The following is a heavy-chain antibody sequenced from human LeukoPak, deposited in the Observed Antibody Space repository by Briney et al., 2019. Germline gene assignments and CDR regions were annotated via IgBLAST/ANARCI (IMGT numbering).Heavy chain of an antibody. D-gene: IGHD3-16*01. J-gene: IGHJ4*02. CDR3: ARLDYSYDYVWGSINY. CDR2: IYPGFSDT. CDR1: GYIFTFYW. Sequence: GESLKISCKASGYIFTFYWIGWVRQMPGKGLEWMGIIYPGFSDTIYSPSFQSQVTISADKSISTAYLQWSSLKASDTAMYYCARLDYSYDYVWGSINYWGQGTLVTVSS. V-gene: IGHV5-51*01.